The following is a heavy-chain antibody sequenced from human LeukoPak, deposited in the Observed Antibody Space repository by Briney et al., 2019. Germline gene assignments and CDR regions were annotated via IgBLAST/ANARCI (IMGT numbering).Heavy chain of an antibody. D-gene: IGHD3-9*01. CDR2: ITSSSSYI. Sequence: GGSLRLSCAASGFTFSSYTINWVRQAPGKGLEWVSSITSSSSYIYYADSLKGRFTISRDNAKNSLYLQMNSLRAEDTAVYYCARENAHYDILTGYNYWGQGTLVTVSS. J-gene: IGHJ4*02. V-gene: IGHV3-21*01. CDR1: GFTFSSYT. CDR3: ARENAHYDILTGYNY.